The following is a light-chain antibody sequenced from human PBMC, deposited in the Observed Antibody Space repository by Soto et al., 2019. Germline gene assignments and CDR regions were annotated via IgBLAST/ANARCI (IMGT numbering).Light chain of an antibody. J-gene: IGKJ1*01. V-gene: IGKV1-5*01. CDR1: RSISSW. CDR3: QQYNSYSWT. Sequence: GDRVTITCLASRSISSWLAWYQQKPGKAPKLLIYDASSLESGVPSRFSGSGSGTEFTLTISSLQPDDFATYYCQQYNSYSWTFGQGTKVDIK. CDR2: DAS.